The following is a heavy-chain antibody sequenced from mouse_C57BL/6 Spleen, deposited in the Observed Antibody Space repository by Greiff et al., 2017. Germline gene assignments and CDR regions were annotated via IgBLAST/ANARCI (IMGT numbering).Heavy chain of an antibody. CDR1: GYAFSSSW. Sequence: VQLQQSGPELVKPGASVKISCKASGYAFSSSWMNWVKQRPGQGLEWIGRIYPGDGDTNYNGKFKGKATLTADKSSSTAYMQLSSLPSEDSAVYFCASTPYYYGSSYWYFDVWGTGTTVTVSS. CDR2: IYPGDGDT. D-gene: IGHD1-1*01. V-gene: IGHV1-82*01. J-gene: IGHJ1*03. CDR3: ASTPYYYGSSYWYFDV.